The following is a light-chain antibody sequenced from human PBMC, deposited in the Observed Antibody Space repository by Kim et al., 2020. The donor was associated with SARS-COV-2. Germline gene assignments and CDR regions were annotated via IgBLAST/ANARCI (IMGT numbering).Light chain of an antibody. CDR2: DTR. J-gene: IGLJ2*01. CDR1: TGAVTSVYF. V-gene: IGLV7-43*01. Sequence: QAVVTQEPSLTMSPGGTVTLTCASNTGAVTSVYFPSWFQQKPGQPPRSLIYDTRNKHSWTPARFSGSLLGGKAALTLSGVQPEDEALYYCLLYYDGAQVFGGGTQLTVL. CDR3: LLYYDGAQV.